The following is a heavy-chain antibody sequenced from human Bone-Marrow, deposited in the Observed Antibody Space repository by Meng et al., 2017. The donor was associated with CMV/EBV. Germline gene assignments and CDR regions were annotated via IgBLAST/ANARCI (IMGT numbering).Heavy chain of an antibody. V-gene: IGHV1-8*03. Sequence: GESLKISCKASGYTFTSYGISWVRQAPGQGLEWMGWMNPNSGNTGYAQKFQGRVTITADKSTSTAYMELSSLRSEDTAVYYCARVLVGYYYGMDVWGQGTTVTVSS. J-gene: IGHJ6*01. CDR1: GYTFTSYG. CDR2: MNPNSGNT. CDR3: ARVLVGYYYGMDV.